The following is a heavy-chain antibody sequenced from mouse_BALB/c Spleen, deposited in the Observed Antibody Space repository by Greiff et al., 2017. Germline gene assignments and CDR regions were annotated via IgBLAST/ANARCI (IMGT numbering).Heavy chain of an antibody. J-gene: IGHJ3*01. Sequence: EVQLQQSGAELVRPGALVKLSCKASGFNINDYYMHWVKQRPEQGLEWIGWIDPENGNTIYDPKFQGKASITADTSSNTAYLQLSSLTSEDTAVYYCARNNCGSSWFAYWGQGTLVTVSA. V-gene: IGHV14-1*02. CDR1: GFNINDYY. CDR2: IDPENGNT. CDR3: ARNNCGSSWFAY. D-gene: IGHD1-1*01.